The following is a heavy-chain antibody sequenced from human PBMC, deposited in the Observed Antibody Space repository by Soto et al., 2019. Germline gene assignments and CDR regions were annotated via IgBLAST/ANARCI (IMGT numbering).Heavy chain of an antibody. CDR1: GFSLSTSGVG. D-gene: IGHD5-18*01. V-gene: IGHV2-5*02. Sequence: SGPTLVNPTQTLTLTCTFSGFSLSTSGVGVGWIRQPPGKALEWLALIYWDDDKRYSPSLKSRLTITKDTSKNQVVLTMTNMDPVDTATYYCAHSVTWIQLWFKDNWFDPWGQGTLVTVSS. J-gene: IGHJ5*02. CDR2: IYWDDDK. CDR3: AHSVTWIQLWFKDNWFDP.